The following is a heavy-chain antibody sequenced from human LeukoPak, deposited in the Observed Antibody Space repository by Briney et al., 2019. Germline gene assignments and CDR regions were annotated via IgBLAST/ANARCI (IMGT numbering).Heavy chain of an antibody. J-gene: IGHJ4*02. D-gene: IGHD4-17*01. V-gene: IGHV4-59*01. Sequence: SETLSLTCTVSGGSISSYYWSWIRQPPGKGLEWIGYIYYSGSTNYNPSLKSRVIISADTSKNQFSLKLSSVTAADTAIYYCARRVYGDYKDYFDYWGQGTLVTVSS. CDR2: IYYSGST. CDR3: ARRVYGDYKDYFDY. CDR1: GGSISSYY.